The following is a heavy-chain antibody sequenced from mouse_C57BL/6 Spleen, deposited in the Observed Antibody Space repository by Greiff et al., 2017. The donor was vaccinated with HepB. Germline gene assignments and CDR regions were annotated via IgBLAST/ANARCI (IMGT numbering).Heavy chain of an antibody. V-gene: IGHV5-6*01. D-gene: IGHD2-4*01. CDR3: ARHPMITTYYFDY. CDR2: ISSGGSYT. Sequence: EVKLQESGGDLVKPGGSLKLSCAASGFTFSSYGMSWVRQTPDKRLEWVATISSGGSYTYYPDSVKGRFTISRDNAKNTLYLQMSSLKSEDTAMYYCARHPMITTYYFDYWGQGTTLTVSS. J-gene: IGHJ2*01. CDR1: GFTFSSYG.